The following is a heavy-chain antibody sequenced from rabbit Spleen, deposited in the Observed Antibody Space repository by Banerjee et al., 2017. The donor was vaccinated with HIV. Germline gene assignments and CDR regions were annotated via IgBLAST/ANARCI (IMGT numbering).Heavy chain of an antibody. CDR2: VWGGSAAAT. D-gene: IGHD7-1*01. CDR3: ARGAGYILYGLNL. V-gene: IGHV1S40*01. J-gene: IGHJ4*01. CDR1: GVSFSGNSY. Sequence: QSLEESGGDLVKPGASLTLTCIASGVSFSGNSYMCWVRQAPGKGLEWIACVWGGSAAATYYASWAKGRFTISKTSSTTVTLQMTSLTAADTATYFCARGAGYILYGLNLWGPGTLVTVS.